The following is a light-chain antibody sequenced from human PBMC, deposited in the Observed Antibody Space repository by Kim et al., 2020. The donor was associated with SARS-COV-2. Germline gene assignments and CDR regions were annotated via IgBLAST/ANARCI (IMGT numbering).Light chain of an antibody. CDR3: QQSATSPWT. J-gene: IGKJ1*01. Sequence: IVLTQSPGTLSLSPGERLNVSCRASQSVDSTYLAWYQQRPGQAPRLLIYTASRRASGISGRFSGSGSETAFTLTISSLEPEDAAMYYCQQSATSPWTFGQGTKVDIK. V-gene: IGKV3-20*01. CDR2: TAS. CDR1: QSVDSTY.